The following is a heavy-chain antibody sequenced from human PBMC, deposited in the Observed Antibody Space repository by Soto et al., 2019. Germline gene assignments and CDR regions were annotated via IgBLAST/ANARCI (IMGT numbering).Heavy chain of an antibody. CDR2: ISYDGSNK. V-gene: IGHV3-30-3*01. CDR1: GFTFSSYA. J-gene: IGHJ4*02. D-gene: IGHD3-22*01. CDR3: ASGHTMIVVGTFDY. Sequence: PGGSLRLSCAASGFTFSSYAMHWVRQAPGKGLEWVAVISYDGSNKYYADSVKGRFTISRDNSKNTLYLQMNSLRAEDTAVYYCASGHTMIVVGTFDYWGQGTLVTVSS.